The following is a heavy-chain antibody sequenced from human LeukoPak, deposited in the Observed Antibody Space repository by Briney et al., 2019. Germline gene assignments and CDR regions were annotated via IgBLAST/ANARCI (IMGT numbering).Heavy chain of an antibody. CDR3: ARDSGGSGSRYYFDY. CDR1: GGSISNYY. J-gene: IGHJ4*02. Sequence: PSETLSLTCTVSGGSISNYYWSWIRQPPGKGLEWIGYIYYSGSTNYNPSLKSRVTISVDTSKNQFSLKLSSVTAADTAVYYCARDSGGSGSRYYFDYWGQGTLVTVSS. CDR2: IYYSGST. V-gene: IGHV4-59*01. D-gene: IGHD3-10*01.